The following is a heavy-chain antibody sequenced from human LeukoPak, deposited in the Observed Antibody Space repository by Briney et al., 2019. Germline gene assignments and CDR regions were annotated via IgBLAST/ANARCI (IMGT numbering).Heavy chain of an antibody. CDR1: GFTFSYYG. CDR3: ALTHGLGSGWYTEGDAFDI. J-gene: IGHJ3*02. CDR2: IRYDGSNK. Sequence: GGSLRLSCAASGFTFSYYGMHWVRQAPGKGLEWVAFIRYDGSNKYYADSVKGRLTISRDNSKNTLYLQMNSLRAEDTAVYYCALTHGLGSGWYTEGDAFDIWGQGTMVTVSS. D-gene: IGHD6-19*01. V-gene: IGHV3-30*02.